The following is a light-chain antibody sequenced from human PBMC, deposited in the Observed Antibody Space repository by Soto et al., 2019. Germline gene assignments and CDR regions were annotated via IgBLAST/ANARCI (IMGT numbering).Light chain of an antibody. CDR2: WAS. CDR1: QSLLYTSNNKNY. CDR3: HQYSSTSLNA. Sequence: DIVMTQSPDSLAVSLGERATINCKSIQSLLYTSNNKNYLAWYQQKAGQPPKLLIYWASTRESGVPDRFSGSGSETDFTLTISSLQAEDVAVYYCHQYSSTSLNAFGQGNKLEIK. J-gene: IGKJ2*01. V-gene: IGKV4-1*01.